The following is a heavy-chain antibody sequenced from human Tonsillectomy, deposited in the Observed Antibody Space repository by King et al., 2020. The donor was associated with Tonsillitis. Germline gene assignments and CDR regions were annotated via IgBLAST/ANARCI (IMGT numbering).Heavy chain of an antibody. D-gene: IGHD3-3*01. V-gene: IGHV3-33*08. J-gene: IGHJ4*02. CDR2: IWYDGSNK. Sequence: VQLVESGGGVVQPGRSLRLSCSVSGFTFSSYVMHWVRQAPGKGLEWVALIWYDGSNKYYADSVKGRFTISRDNSKNTLYLQMNSLRAEDTAVYYCARSANFWSGPIEYWGQGTLVTVSS. CDR3: ARSANFWSGPIEY. CDR1: GFTFSSYV.